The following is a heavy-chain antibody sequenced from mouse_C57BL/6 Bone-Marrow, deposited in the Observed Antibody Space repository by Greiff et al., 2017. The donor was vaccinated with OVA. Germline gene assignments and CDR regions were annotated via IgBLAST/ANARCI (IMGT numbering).Heavy chain of an antibody. J-gene: IGHJ4*01. CDR1: GYAFTNYL. D-gene: IGHD1-3*01. CDR2: INPGSGGT. Sequence: VQLQQSGAELVRPGTSVKVSCKASGYAFTNYLIEWVKQRPGQGLEWIGVINPGSGGTNYNEKFKGKATLTADKSSSTAYMQLSSLTSEDSAVYFCAREKLDYWGKGTSVTVSS. V-gene: IGHV1-54*01. CDR3: AREKLDY.